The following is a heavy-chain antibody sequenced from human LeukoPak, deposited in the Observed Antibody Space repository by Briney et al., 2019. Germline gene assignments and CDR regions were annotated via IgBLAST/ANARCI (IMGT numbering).Heavy chain of an antibody. D-gene: IGHD6-13*01. CDR2: IYHSGST. Sequence: PAETPCLTCAVSGGSISSSTSWSWVRQPPGKGLEWIGEIYHSGSTYSNPSLQSRVTISVDTSKNNFSLRLTSVPAAATPVYYCARTSTEYTNSWFGGRGQVTLVIVSS. J-gene: IGHJ4*02. V-gene: IGHV4-4*02. CDR1: GGSISSSTS. CDR3: ARTSTEYTNSWFGG.